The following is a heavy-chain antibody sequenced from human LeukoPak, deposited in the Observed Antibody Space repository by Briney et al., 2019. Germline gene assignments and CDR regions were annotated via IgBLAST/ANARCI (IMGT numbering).Heavy chain of an antibody. CDR1: GFTFSTYA. D-gene: IGHD3-22*01. Sequence: PGGSLRLSCAASGFTFSTYAVHWVRQAPSKGLEWVAVISYDGSKRYYADSVKGRFTISRDNSKNAFLQMNSLRAEDTAVYYCARDYDTSGSYFDFFDYWGQGTLVTVSS. V-gene: IGHV3-30-3*01. J-gene: IGHJ4*02. CDR3: ARDYDTSGSYFDFFDY. CDR2: ISYDGSKR.